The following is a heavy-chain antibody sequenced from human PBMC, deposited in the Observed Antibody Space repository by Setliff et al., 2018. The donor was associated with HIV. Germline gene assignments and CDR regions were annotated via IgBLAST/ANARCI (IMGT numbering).Heavy chain of an antibody. D-gene: IGHD3-10*01. CDR1: GGSISSSSYY. J-gene: IGHJ4*02. CDR3: ARESYFYYFDY. V-gene: IGHV4-39*02. CDR2: IYYSGST. Sequence: SETLSLTCPVSGGSISSSSYYWGWIRQPPGKGLEWIVSIYYSGSTYYNPSLKSRVTISVDTSKNQFSLKLSPVTAADAAVYYCARESYFYYFDYWGQGTLVTVSS.